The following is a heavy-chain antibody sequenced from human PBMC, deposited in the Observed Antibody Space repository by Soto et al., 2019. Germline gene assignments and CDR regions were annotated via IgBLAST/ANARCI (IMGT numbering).Heavy chain of an antibody. J-gene: IGHJ3*02. Sequence: PSETLSLTCTVSGGSISSYYWSWIRQPPGKGLEWIGYIYYSGSTNYNPSLKSRVTISVDTSKNQFSLKLSSVTAADTAVYFCARDFTNYYDSSGYYYGPGDAFDIWGQGTMVTVSS. CDR2: IYYSGST. CDR3: ARDFTNYYDSSGYYYGPGDAFDI. V-gene: IGHV4-59*01. CDR1: GGSISSYY. D-gene: IGHD3-22*01.